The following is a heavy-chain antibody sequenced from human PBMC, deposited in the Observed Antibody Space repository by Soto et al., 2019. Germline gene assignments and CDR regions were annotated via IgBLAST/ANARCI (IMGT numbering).Heavy chain of an antibody. CDR2: IYYSGST. J-gene: IGHJ4*02. Sequence: ETLSLTCTVSGDSISSSTYYWGWIRQPPGKGLEWIGSIYYSGSTYYNPSLKGRVTISVDTSKNQFSLKLSSVTAADTAVYYCARWVSQGSVVVVIRHYFDYWGQGTLVTVSS. D-gene: IGHD3-22*01. V-gene: IGHV4-39*01. CDR3: ARWVSQGSVVVVIRHYFDY. CDR1: GDSISSSTYY.